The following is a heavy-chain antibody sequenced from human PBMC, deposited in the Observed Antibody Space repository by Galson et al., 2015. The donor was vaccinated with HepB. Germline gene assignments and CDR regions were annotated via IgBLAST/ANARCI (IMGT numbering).Heavy chain of an antibody. V-gene: IGHV5-10-1*01. CDR2: IDPSDSYT. CDR3: ATTIPGYCSGGSCYSKRPIDY. D-gene: IGHD2-15*01. Sequence: QSGAEVKKPGESLKISCKGSGYSFTSYWISWVRQMPGKGLEWMGRIDPSDSYTNYSPSFQGHVTISADKSISTAYLQWSSLKASDTAMYYCATTIPGYCSGGSCYSKRPIDYWGQGTLVTVSS. J-gene: IGHJ4*02. CDR1: GYSFTSYW.